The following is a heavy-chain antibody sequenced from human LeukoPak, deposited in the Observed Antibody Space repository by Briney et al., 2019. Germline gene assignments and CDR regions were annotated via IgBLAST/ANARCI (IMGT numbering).Heavy chain of an antibody. D-gene: IGHD4-17*01. V-gene: IGHV3-11*04. CDR2: MSGYGSDI. CDR1: GFTFSDYY. Sequence: GGSLRLSCAASGFTFSDYYMTWIRQAPGKGLEWLSYMSGYGSDIYYADSVKGRFTTSRDNAKNSLSLQMNSLRAEDTAVYYCARRDHGDYGEEYWGQGTLVTVSS. CDR3: ARRDHGDYGEEY. J-gene: IGHJ4*02.